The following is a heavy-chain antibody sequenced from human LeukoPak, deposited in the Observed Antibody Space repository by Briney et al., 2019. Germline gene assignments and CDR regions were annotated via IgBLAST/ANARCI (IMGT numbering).Heavy chain of an antibody. D-gene: IGHD6-13*01. CDR2: IYDSENT. CDR1: DGSISSYY. V-gene: IGHV4-59*01. J-gene: IGHJ5*02. Sequence: PSETLSLTCNVSDGSISSYYWSWIRQPPGKGLEWIGYIYDSENTNYNPSLKSRVTISADTSKNQFSLKLRSVTAADTAVYYCARDRGGSSWYFPWGQGTLVTVSS. CDR3: ARDRGGSSWYFP.